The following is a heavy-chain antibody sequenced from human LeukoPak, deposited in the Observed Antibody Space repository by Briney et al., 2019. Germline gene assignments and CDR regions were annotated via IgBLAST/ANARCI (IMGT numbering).Heavy chain of an antibody. J-gene: IGHJ4*02. Sequence: AGGSLRLSCAASGFTFSSYAMSWVRQAPGKGLEWVSAISGSGGSTYYADSVKGRFTISRDNSKNTLYLQMNSLRAEDTAVYYCAKCSSYDILTGSGDYFDYWGQGTLVTVSS. CDR1: GFTFSSYA. D-gene: IGHD3-9*01. CDR3: AKCSSYDILTGSGDYFDY. CDR2: ISGSGGST. V-gene: IGHV3-23*01.